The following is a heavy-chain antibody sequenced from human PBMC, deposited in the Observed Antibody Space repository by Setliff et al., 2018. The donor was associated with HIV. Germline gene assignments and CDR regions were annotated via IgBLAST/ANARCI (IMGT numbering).Heavy chain of an antibody. CDR1: GYTFTSYG. CDR2: ISAYNGNT. Sequence: GASVKVSCKASGYTFTSYGISWVRQAPGQGLEWMGWISAYNGNTNYAQKFQGRVTMTRDTSTSTVYMELSSLRSEDTAVYYCARDQQPGSSSGWYGGDYWGQGTLVTVSS. J-gene: IGHJ4*02. CDR3: ARDQQPGSSSGWYGGDY. V-gene: IGHV1-18*01. D-gene: IGHD6-19*01.